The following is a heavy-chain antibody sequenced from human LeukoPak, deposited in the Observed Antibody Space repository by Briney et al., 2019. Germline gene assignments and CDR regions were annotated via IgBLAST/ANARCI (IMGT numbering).Heavy chain of an antibody. J-gene: IGHJ5*02. CDR3: AKVSRGVTAADFDP. Sequence: GRSLRLSCAASGFTLSNYGMPWVRQAPGKGLEWVAVIWYDGTNKQYVDSVKGRFTISRDNSENTLYLQMNSLRAEDTAVYYCAKVSRGVTAADFDPWGQGTLVTVSS. CDR1: GFTLSNYG. CDR2: IWYDGTNK. D-gene: IGHD3-10*01. V-gene: IGHV3-33*06.